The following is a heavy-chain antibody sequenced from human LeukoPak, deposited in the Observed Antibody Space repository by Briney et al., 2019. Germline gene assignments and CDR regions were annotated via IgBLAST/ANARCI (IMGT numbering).Heavy chain of an antibody. CDR3: AKGGYSSGSIDY. D-gene: IGHD6-19*01. CDR1: GFTFSSYA. V-gene: IGHV3-23*01. CDR2: ISGSGGST. J-gene: IGHJ4*02. Sequence: GGSLRLSCAASGFTFSSYAMSWVRQAPGKGLEWVSAISGSGGSTCYADSVKGRFTISRDNSKNTLYLQMNSLRAEDTAVYYCAKGGYSSGSIDYWGQGTLVTVSS.